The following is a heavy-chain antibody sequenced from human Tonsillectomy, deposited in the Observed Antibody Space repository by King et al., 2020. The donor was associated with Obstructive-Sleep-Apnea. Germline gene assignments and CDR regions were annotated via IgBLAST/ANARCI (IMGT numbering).Heavy chain of an antibody. J-gene: IGHJ6*02. CDR1: GYTFTSYY. V-gene: IGHV1-46*01. Sequence: VQLVESGAEVKKPGASVKVSCKASGYTFTSYYMHWVRKAPGQGLEWMGIINPSGGSTSYAQKFQGRVTMTRDTSTSTVYMELSSLRSEDTAVYYCAGDRDRMVRGVIITGGQGDGMDVWGQGTTVTVSS. CDR3: AGDRDRMVRGVIITGGQGDGMDV. CDR2: INPSGGST. D-gene: IGHD3-10*01.